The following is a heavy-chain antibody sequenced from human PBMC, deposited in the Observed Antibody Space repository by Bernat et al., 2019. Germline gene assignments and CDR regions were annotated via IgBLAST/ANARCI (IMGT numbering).Heavy chain of an antibody. CDR2: ISYDGSNK. D-gene: IGHD6-19*01. J-gene: IGHJ4*02. Sequence: QVQLVESGGGVVQPGRSLRLSCAASGFTFSSYAMHWVRQAPGKGLEWVAVISYDGSNKYYADSVKGRFTISRDNSKNTLYLQMNSLRAEDTAVYYCARDRSSGWYFDYWGQGTLVTGSS. CDR3: ARDRSSGWYFDY. CDR1: GFTFSSYA. V-gene: IGHV3-30-3*01.